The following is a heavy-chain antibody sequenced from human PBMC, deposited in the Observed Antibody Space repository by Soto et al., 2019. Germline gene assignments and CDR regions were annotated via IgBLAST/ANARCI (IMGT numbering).Heavy chain of an antibody. D-gene: IGHD2-21*01. J-gene: IGHJ3*02. V-gene: IGHV1-18*01. CDR1: GYTFTSFG. CDR2: IGVYDGNT. CDR3: GRVVIVGDGAGSFDI. Sequence: QVHLVQSGAEVKKPGASVKLSCETSGYTFTSFGITWVRQAPGQGLEWMGWIGVYDGNTNYPQKFQGRVAITTDSSATTACLRLRILRSDGRAVNCSGRVVIVGDGAGSFDIWGQGTRVTVSS.